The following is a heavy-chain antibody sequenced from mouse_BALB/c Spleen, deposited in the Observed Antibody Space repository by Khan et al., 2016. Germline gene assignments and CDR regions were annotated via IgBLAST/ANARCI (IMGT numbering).Heavy chain of an antibody. D-gene: IGHD2-1*01. CDR3: TRPGGNDY. V-gene: IGHV6-6*02. J-gene: IGHJ2*01. Sequence: EVKLEESGGGLVQPGGSMQLSCVASGFTFSNYWMNWVRQSPEKGLEWVAEIKLKSNNYATHYAESVKGRFTISRDDSKSRVYLKMNNLRDVDTGIYYCTRPGGNDYWGQGTTLTVSS. CDR1: GFTFSNYW. CDR2: IKLKSNNYAT.